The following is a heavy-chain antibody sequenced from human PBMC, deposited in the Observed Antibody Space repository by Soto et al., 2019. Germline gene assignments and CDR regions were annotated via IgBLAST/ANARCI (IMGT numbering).Heavy chain of an antibody. Sequence: GGSLRLSCAASGFTFNNYGMNWVRQAPGKGLERVAIISNDGSNKYYIESVRGRFTISRDNSKNMLFLQMNSLRVEDTAVYFCTKDGXFDSDGSLYYYYYGMDVWGLGTTVTVSS. V-gene: IGHV3-30*18. D-gene: IGHD2-15*01. J-gene: IGHJ6*02. CDR1: GFTFNNYG. CDR2: ISNDGSNK. CDR3: TKDGXFDSDGSLYYYYYGMDV.